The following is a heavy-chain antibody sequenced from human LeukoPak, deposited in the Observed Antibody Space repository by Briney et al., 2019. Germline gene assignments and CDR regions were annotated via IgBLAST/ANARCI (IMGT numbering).Heavy chain of an antibody. Sequence: SETLSLTCTGSGGSISSYYWSWIRQPPGKGLEWIGYIYYSGSTNYNPSLKSRVTISVDTSKNQFSLKLSSVTAADTAVYCCARGGQLWLPRPFDYWGQGTLVTVSS. CDR2: IYYSGST. CDR1: GGSISSYY. CDR3: ARGGQLWLPRPFDY. V-gene: IGHV4-59*01. J-gene: IGHJ4*02. D-gene: IGHD5-18*01.